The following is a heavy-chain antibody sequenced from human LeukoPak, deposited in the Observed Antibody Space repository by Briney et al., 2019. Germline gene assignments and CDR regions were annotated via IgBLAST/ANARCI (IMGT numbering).Heavy chain of an antibody. CDR2: IYPGDSDT. Sequence: GESLKISCKGSGYSFTSYWIGWVRQKPGKGLEWMGIIYPGDSDTRYSPSFQGQVTISADRSISTTYLQWSSLKASDTAMYYCARPLDAVAGTSSDYWGQGTLVTVSS. CDR3: ARPLDAVAGTSSDY. J-gene: IGHJ4*02. CDR1: GYSFTSYW. V-gene: IGHV5-51*01. D-gene: IGHD6-19*01.